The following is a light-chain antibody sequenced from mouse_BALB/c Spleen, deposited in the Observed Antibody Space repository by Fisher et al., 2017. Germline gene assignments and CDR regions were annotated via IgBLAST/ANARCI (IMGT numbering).Light chain of an antibody. Sequence: IVLTQSPAIMSASPGEKVTISCSASSSVSYMYWYQQKPGSSPKPWIYRTSNLASGVPARFSGSGSGTSYSLTISSMEAEDDATYYCQQWSGYPFTFGSGTKLEIK. CDR2: RTS. CDR3: QQWSGYPFT. V-gene: IGKV4-61*01. J-gene: IGKJ4*01. CDR1: SSVSY.